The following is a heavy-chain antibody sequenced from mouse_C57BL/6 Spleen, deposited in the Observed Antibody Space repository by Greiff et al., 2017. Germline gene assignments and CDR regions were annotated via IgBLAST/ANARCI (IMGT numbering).Heavy chain of an antibody. D-gene: IGHD1-1*01. CDR1: GFNIKDYY. J-gene: IGHJ1*03. CDR3: TTANYYYGSTWGFDV. V-gene: IGHV14-1*01. Sequence: EVKLMESGAELVRPGASVKLSCTASGFNIKDYYMHWVKQRPEQGLEWIGRIDPEDGDTEYAPKFQGKATMTADTSSNTAYLQLSSLTSEDTAVYYCTTANYYYGSTWGFDVWGTGTTVTVSS. CDR2: IDPEDGDT.